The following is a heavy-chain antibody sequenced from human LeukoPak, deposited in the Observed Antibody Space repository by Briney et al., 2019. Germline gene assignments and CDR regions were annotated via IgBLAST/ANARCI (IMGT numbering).Heavy chain of an antibody. D-gene: IGHD6-25*01. V-gene: IGHV3-21*04. J-gene: IGHJ4*02. CDR3: LRGYYSDY. CDR1: GFAFSSYS. Sequence: GGSLRLSCAVSGFAFSSYSMNWVRQAPGKGLEWVSAISGSGGSTYYADSVKGRFTISRDNAKNSLFLQMSGLRAEDTAVYYCLRGYYSDYWGQGALVTVSS. CDR2: ISGSGGST.